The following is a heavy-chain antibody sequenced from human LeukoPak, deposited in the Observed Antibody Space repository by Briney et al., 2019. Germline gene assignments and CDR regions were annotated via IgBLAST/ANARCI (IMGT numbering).Heavy chain of an antibody. D-gene: IGHD1-1*01. J-gene: IGHJ4*02. CDR2: ISAYNGNT. Sequence: ASVKVSCKASGYTFTSYGISWVRQAPGQGLEWMGWISAYNGNTNYAQKLQGRVTITADESTSTAYMELSSLRSEDTAVYYCATGTTGTALEAWGQGTLVTVSS. CDR3: ATGTTGTALEA. CDR1: GYTFTSYG. V-gene: IGHV1-18*01.